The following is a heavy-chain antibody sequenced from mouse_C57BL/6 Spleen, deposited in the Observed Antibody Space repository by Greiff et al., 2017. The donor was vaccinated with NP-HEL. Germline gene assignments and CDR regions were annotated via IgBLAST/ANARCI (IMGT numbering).Heavy chain of an antibody. Sequence: QVQLQQSGAELVMPGASVKLSCKASGYTFTSYWMHWVKQRPGQGLEWIGEIEPSDSYTHYNQKFKGKSTLTVDKSSSTAYMQLSSLTSEDSAVYYCARSPLYYFDYWGQGTTLTVSS. J-gene: IGHJ2*01. CDR1: GYTFTSYW. CDR3: ARSPLYYFDY. V-gene: IGHV1-69*01. CDR2: IEPSDSYT.